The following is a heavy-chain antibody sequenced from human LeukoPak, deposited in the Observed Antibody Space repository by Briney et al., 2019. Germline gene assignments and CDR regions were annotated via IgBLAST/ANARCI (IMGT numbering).Heavy chain of an antibody. V-gene: IGHV3-23*01. CDR3: AKDTVTLPRELDY. D-gene: IGHD4-17*01. CDR2: ISGSGGST. J-gene: IGHJ4*02. Sequence: SAISGSGGSTYYADSVKGRFTISRGNSKNTLYLQMNSLRAEDTAVYYCAKDTVTLPRELDYWGQGTLVTVSS.